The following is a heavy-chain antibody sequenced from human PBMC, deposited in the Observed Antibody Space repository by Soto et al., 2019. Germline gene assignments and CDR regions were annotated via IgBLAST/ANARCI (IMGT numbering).Heavy chain of an antibody. V-gene: IGHV3-33*01. CDR3: ARDKTIPAAGPFDY. CDR2: IWYDGSIE. CDR1: GFTLSSYG. J-gene: IGHJ4*02. D-gene: IGHD6-13*01. Sequence: GGSLRLSCAASGFTLSSYGMHWARQAPGKGLEWVAVIWYDGSIEYYADSVKGRLTISRDNSKNTLYLQMNSLRAEDTAVYYCARDKTIPAAGPFDYWGQGTLVTVSS.